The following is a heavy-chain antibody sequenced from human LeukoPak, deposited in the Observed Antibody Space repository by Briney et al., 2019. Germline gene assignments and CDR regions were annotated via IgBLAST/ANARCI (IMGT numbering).Heavy chain of an antibody. D-gene: IGHD6-13*01. J-gene: IGHJ3*02. Sequence: SETLSLTCAVYGGSFSGYYWSWIRQPPGKGLEWIGYIYYSGSTNYNPSLKSRVTISVDTSKNQFSLKLSSVTAADTAVYYCARTYSSSWYGGFDAFDIWGQGTMVTVSS. CDR3: ARTYSSSWYGGFDAFDI. V-gene: IGHV4-59*01. CDR2: IYYSGST. CDR1: GGSFSGYY.